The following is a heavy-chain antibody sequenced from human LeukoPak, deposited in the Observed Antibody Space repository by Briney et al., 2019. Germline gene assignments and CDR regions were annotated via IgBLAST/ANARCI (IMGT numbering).Heavy chain of an antibody. CDR3: ARDSYYDSSVGDAFDI. CDR2: IIPIFGTA. Sequence: EASVKVSCKASGYTFTSYGISWVRQAPGQGLEWMGGIIPIFGTANYAQKFQGRVTITADESTSTAYMELSSLRSEDTAVYYCARDSYYDSSVGDAFDIWGQGTMVTVSS. D-gene: IGHD3-22*01. V-gene: IGHV1-69*13. J-gene: IGHJ3*02. CDR1: GYTFTSYG.